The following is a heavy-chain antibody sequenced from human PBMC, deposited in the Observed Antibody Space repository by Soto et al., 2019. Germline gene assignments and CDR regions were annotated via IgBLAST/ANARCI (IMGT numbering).Heavy chain of an antibody. J-gene: IGHJ4*02. D-gene: IGHD3-10*01. CDR3: AKGTYYYGSAPYYFDY. V-gene: IGHV3-23*01. CDR2: ISDSGGST. Sequence: LRLSCAASGFTFSSYAMSWVRQAPGKGLERVSGISDSGGSTYYADSVKGRFTISRDNSKNTLYLQMNSLRAEDTAVYYCAKGTYYYGSAPYYFDYWGQGTLVTVSS. CDR1: GFTFSSYA.